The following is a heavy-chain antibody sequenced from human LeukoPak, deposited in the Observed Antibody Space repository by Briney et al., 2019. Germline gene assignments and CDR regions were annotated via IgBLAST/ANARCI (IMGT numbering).Heavy chain of an antibody. V-gene: IGHV3-30*02. CDR2: IRYDGTSQ. D-gene: IGHD6-13*01. J-gene: IGHJ4*02. CDR3: ARTGIAAAGTPFDY. CDR1: GFTLSIYG. Sequence: PGGSLRLSCATSGFTLSIYGMHWVRQAPGKGLEWVAFIRYDGTSQYYADSVKGRFTISRDNSKNTLYLQMNSLRAEDTAVYYCARTGIAAAGTPFDYWGQGTLVTVSS.